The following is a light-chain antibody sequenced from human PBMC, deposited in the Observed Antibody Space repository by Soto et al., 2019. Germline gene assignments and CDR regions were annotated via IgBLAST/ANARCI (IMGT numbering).Light chain of an antibody. CDR2: EVS. J-gene: IGLJ2*01. V-gene: IGLV2-14*01. CDR3: CSYAGSTTRVQ. Sequence: QSALTQPASVSGSPGQSITISCTGTSSDVDTYKYVSWYQQHPGKAPKLMIYEVSYRPSGVSDRFSGSKSGNTASLTISGLQAEDEEDYYCCSYAGSTTRVQFGGGTKVTVL. CDR1: SSDVDTYKY.